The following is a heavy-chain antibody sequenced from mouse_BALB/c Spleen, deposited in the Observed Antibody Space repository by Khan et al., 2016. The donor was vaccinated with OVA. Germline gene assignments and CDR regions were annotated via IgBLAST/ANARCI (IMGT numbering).Heavy chain of an antibody. Sequence: QVQLQQSGAELMKPGASVKISCKATGFAFNIYWIEWIKQRPGHGLEWIGEILPGSGSTNYNEKFKVKATFTADTSSNTAYMHLSSLTSEDSAVYYCARLGDYDAYFDYWGQGTTLTVSS. CDR2: ILPGSGST. V-gene: IGHV1-9*01. J-gene: IGHJ2*01. D-gene: IGHD2-4*01. CDR1: GFAFNIYW. CDR3: ARLGDYDAYFDY.